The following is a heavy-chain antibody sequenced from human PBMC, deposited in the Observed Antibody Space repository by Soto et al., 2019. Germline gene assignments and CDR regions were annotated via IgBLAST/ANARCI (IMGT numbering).Heavy chain of an antibody. CDR3: ARVGYSSSLPNPPSSFDL. CDR1: GYTFTGYY. J-gene: IGHJ2*01. D-gene: IGHD6-6*01. CDR2: INPNSGGT. Sequence: ASVKVSCKASGYTFTGYYMHWVRQAPGQGLEWMGWINPNSGGTNYAQKFQGWVTMTRDTSISTAYMELSRLRSDDTAVYYCARVGYSSSLPNPPSSFDLWGRGTLVTVSS. V-gene: IGHV1-2*04.